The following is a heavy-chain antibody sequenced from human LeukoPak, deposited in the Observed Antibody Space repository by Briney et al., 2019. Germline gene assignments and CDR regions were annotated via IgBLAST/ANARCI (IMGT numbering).Heavy chain of an antibody. D-gene: IGHD5-12*01. CDR2: IYYSGST. CDR3: GRGRGYLIPFDY. J-gene: IGHJ4*02. Sequence: SETLSLTCTVSGGSISSYYWSWIRQPPGKGLEWIGSGSIYYSGSTYYNPSLKSRVTISIDTSKNHFSLKLSSVTAADTAVYYCGRGRGYLIPFDYWGQGTLVIVSS. V-gene: IGHV4-39*02. CDR1: GGSISSYY.